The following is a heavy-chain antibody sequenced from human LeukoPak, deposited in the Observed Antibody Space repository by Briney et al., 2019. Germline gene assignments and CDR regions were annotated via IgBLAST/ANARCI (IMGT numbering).Heavy chain of an antibody. CDR3: ARGLIYCGGDCYSD. CDR1: GFTFSDYS. D-gene: IGHD2-21*02. Sequence: GGSLRLSCAASGFTFSDYSMSWIRQGPGKGLEWVSYISSSANIIHYADSVKGRFTISRDNAKNSLFLQMNSLRAEDTALYYCARGLIYCGGDCYSDWGQGTLVTVSS. J-gene: IGHJ4*02. V-gene: IGHV3-11*01. CDR2: ISSSANII.